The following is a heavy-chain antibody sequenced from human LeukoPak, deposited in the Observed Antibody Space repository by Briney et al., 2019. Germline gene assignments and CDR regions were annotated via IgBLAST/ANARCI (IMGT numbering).Heavy chain of an antibody. CDR3: ARRSYYYGSGSPFPY. J-gene: IGHJ4*02. V-gene: IGHV4-34*01. Sequence: PSETLSLTCAVYGGSFSGYYWSWIRQPPGKGLEWIGEINHSGSTNYNPSLKSRVTISVDTSKNQFSLKLSSVTAADTAVYYCARRSYYYGSGSPFPYWGQGTLVTASA. CDR2: INHSGST. D-gene: IGHD3-10*01. CDR1: GGSFSGYY.